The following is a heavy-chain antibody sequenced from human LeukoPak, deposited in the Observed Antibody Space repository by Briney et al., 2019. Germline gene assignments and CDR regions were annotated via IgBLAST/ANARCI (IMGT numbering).Heavy chain of an antibody. CDR1: VFTFSSYS. Sequence: GGSLRLSCAASVFTFSSYSMNWVRQAPGKGLDWVSSISTVSSTIYYGDSVKGRFTISRDNAKNSLYLQMNSLRAEDTGVYYCGREGYQLRFLEWEWYYFDYWGQGTLVTVSS. V-gene: IGHV3-48*01. J-gene: IGHJ4*02. D-gene: IGHD3-3*01. CDR3: GREGYQLRFLEWEWYYFDY. CDR2: ISTVSSTI.